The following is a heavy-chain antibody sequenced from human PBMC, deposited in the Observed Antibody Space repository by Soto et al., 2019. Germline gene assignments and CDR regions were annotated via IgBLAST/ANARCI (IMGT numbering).Heavy chain of an antibody. V-gene: IGHV1-8*01. CDR3: VFVVAAGNWYDP. CDR2: MNPNRGNT. D-gene: IGHD2-15*01. J-gene: IGHJ5*02. Sequence: QVQLVQSGAEVKKPWASVKFSCKASGYTFTSYDINWVRQATGQGLEWMGWMNPNRGNTGYAQKFQGRVTMTRNTSISTAYMELSSLRSEDTAVYYCVFVVAAGNWYDPWGQGALVTVSS. CDR1: GYTFTSYD.